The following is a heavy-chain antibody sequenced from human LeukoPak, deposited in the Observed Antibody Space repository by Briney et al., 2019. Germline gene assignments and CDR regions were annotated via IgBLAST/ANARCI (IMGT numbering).Heavy chain of an antibody. D-gene: IGHD3-16*01. V-gene: IGHV1-69*06. CDR1: GGTFSSYA. J-gene: IGHJ3*02. CDR2: IIPIFGTA. CDR3: ARALPDALGGIGNAFDI. Sequence: SVKVSCKASGGTFSSYAISWVRQAPGQGLEWMGGIIPIFGTANYAQKFQGRVTITADKSTSSAYMELSSLRSEDTAVYYCARALPDALGGIGNAFDIWGQGTMVTVSS.